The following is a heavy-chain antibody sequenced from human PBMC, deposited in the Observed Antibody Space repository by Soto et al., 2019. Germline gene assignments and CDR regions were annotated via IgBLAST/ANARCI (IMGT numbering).Heavy chain of an antibody. V-gene: IGHV1-18*01. D-gene: IGHD6-13*01. CDR3: AGYRVQQLADYYYGMGV. CDR1: GYTFTSYG. CDR2: ISAYNGNT. Sequence: QVQLVQSGAEVKKPGASVKVSCKASGYTFTSYGISWVRQAPGQGLEWMGWISAYNGNTNYAQKLQAKVTMTTDTSTRTAYMELRSLRSHDTAGYYGAGYRVQQLADYYYGMGVWGQGTTVTGSS. J-gene: IGHJ6*02.